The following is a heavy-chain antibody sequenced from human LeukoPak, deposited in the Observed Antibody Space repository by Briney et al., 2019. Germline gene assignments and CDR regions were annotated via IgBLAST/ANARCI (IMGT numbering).Heavy chain of an antibody. J-gene: IGHJ4*02. V-gene: IGHV3-11*01. CDR3: ARISVVTDPYYFDY. Sequence: GGSLRLSCGSCGFIFSDYYMRGIRQAWGRGLEEVSYISSSGSTIYYADSVEGRFTITRDNAKNSLYLQMNSLRAEDTAVYYCARISVVTDPYYFDYWGQGTLVTVSS. D-gene: IGHD2-21*02. CDR2: ISSSGSTI. CDR1: GFIFSDYY.